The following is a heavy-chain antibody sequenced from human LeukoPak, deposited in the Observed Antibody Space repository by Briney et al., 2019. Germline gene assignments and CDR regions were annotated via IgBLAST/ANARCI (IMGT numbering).Heavy chain of an antibody. D-gene: IGHD3-16*01. Sequence: SETLSPTCTVSGGSISSYYWSWIRQPPGKGLEWIGNIYYSGSTNYNPSLKSRVTISVDTSKNQFSLKLSSVTAADTAVYYCTGGSIAYYYMDVWGKGTTVTISS. CDR3: TGGSIAYYYMDV. J-gene: IGHJ6*03. V-gene: IGHV4-59*01. CDR1: GGSISSYY. CDR2: IYYSGST.